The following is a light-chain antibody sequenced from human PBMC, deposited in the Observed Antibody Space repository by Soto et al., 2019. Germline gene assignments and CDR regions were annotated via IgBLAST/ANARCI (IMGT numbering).Light chain of an antibody. V-gene: IGKV3-15*01. CDR1: QSVSSN. CDR2: DAS. Sequence: EIVMTQSPATLSVSPGERATLSCRASQSVSSNLAWYQQKPGQAPRLLIYDASTRVTGITAMFIGSGSGTEFTPTISILQSEDFAVYYCQQYTNWPTFGPGTKVAIK. J-gene: IGKJ3*01. CDR3: QQYTNWPT.